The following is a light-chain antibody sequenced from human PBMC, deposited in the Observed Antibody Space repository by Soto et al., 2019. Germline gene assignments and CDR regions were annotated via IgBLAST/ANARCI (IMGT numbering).Light chain of an antibody. J-gene: IGKJ1*01. V-gene: IGKV3-15*01. CDR3: QQYNNWPLWT. Sequence: EIVMTQSPATLSVSPGERATLSCRASKSVSSNLAWYQQKPGQAPMLLIYGASTMATGIPARFSGSGSGTEFTLTISSLQSEDFAVYYCQQYNNWPLWTFGQGTKVEIK. CDR2: GAS. CDR1: KSVSSN.